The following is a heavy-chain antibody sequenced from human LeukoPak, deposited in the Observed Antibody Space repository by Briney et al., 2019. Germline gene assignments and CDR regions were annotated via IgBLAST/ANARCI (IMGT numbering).Heavy chain of an antibody. J-gene: IGHJ4*02. Sequence: SVKVSCKASGGTLRNYAISWVRQAPGQGLEWMGGLIPLFGRAEYAQKFQGRVTITADEPTNTAYMELNFLRSEDTAVYYSASPKENSDYYFDSWGQGTLVAVSA. CDR1: GGTLRNYA. D-gene: IGHD4-11*01. V-gene: IGHV1-69*01. CDR2: LIPLFGRA. CDR3: ASPKENSDYYFDS.